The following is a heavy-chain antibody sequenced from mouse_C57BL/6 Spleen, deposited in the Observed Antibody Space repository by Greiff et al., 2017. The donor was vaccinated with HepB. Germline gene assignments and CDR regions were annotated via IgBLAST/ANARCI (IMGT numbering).Heavy chain of an antibody. CDR3: TREGLGDFDY. CDR2: ISSGGDYI. V-gene: IGHV5-9-1*02. CDR1: GFTFSSYA. J-gene: IGHJ2*01. Sequence: EVKVVESGEGLVKPGGSLKLSCAASGFTFSSYAMSWVRQTPGKRLEWVAYISSGGDYIYYADTVKGRFTISRDNARNTLYLQMSSLKSEDTAMYYCTREGLGDFDYWGQGTTLTVSS. D-gene: IGHD4-1*01.